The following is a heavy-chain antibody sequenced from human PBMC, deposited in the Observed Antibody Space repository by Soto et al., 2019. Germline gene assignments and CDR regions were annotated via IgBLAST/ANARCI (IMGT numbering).Heavy chain of an antibody. J-gene: IGHJ4*02. CDR2: IWYDGSNK. V-gene: IGHV3-33*01. CDR1: GFTFSNYG. D-gene: IGHD3-10*01. Sequence: PGGSLRLSCAASGFTFSNYGMHWVRQAPGKGLEWVAIIWYDGSNKYYADSVKGRFTISRDNSKNTVYPQMNSLRAEDTAMYYCAAGEPLDYRGQGTLVTVSS. CDR3: AAGEPLDY.